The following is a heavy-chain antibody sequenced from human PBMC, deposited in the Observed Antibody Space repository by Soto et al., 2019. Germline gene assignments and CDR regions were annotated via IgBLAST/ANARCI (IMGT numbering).Heavy chain of an antibody. Sequence: WASVKGLCKASGYTFTSYGISWVRQAPGQGLEWMGWISAYNGNTNYAQKLQGRVTMTTDTSTSTAYMELRSLRSDDTAVYYCARDYGIAVAGTTTDYWGQGTLVTVSS. V-gene: IGHV1-18*01. J-gene: IGHJ4*02. CDR3: ARDYGIAVAGTTTDY. D-gene: IGHD6-19*01. CDR1: GYTFTSYG. CDR2: ISAYNGNT.